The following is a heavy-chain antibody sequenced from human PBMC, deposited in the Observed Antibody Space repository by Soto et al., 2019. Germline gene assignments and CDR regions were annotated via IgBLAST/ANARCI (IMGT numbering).Heavy chain of an antibody. J-gene: IGHJ4*02. D-gene: IGHD3-16*01. CDR1: GFTFSDYS. V-gene: IGHV3-11*05. CDR3: ATNPAGENTDY. CDR2: ISSSSSYT. Sequence: QVQLVESGGGLVKPGGSLRLSCSASGFTFSDYSMSWIRQAPGKGLEYVSYISSSSSYTNYADSVKGRFTISRDNAKNSLYLQMNSPRAEDTAVYYGATNPAGENTDYWGQGTLVTVSS.